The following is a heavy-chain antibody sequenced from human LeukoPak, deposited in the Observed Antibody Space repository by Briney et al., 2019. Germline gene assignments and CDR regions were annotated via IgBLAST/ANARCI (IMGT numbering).Heavy chain of an antibody. CDR1: GFSLSISGVG. J-gene: IGHJ3*02. CDR3: THREDGGWSNAFDI. Sequence: GPTLVKPTQTLTLTCTFSGFSLSISGVGVGWIRQPPGKALEWLALIYWNDDKHYSPSLKSRLTITKDTSKNQVVLTMTNMDPVDTATYYCTHREDGGWSNAFDIWGQGTMVTVSS. V-gene: IGHV2-5*01. CDR2: IYWNDDK. D-gene: IGHD2-15*01.